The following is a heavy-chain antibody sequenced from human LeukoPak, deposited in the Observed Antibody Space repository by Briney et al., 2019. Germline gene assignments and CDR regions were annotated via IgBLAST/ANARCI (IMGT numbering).Heavy chain of an antibody. V-gene: IGHV4-59*01. CDR3: AREDPQTTVPEGMDV. Sequence: SETLSLTCSVSGGSISTYYWSWIRQLPGKGLEWIGYIYYTGTTNYNPSLRSRVTISVDTSRNQFSLGLSSVTAADTAVYYCAREDPQTTVPEGMDVWGHGTTVIVSS. CDR2: IYYTGTT. J-gene: IGHJ6*02. D-gene: IGHD4-17*01. CDR1: GGSISTYY.